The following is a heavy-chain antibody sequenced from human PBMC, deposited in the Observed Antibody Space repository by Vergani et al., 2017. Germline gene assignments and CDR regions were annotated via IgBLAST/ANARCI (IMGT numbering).Heavy chain of an antibody. CDR1: GFTVSSNY. CDR2: INHSGST. Sequence: VQLVESGGGLVQPGGSLRLSCAASGFTVSSNYMSWVRQAPGKGLEWIGEINHSGSTNYNPSLKSRVTISVDTSKNQFSLKLSSVTAADTAVYYCARDVGTMVRGETLDYWGQGTLVTVSS. J-gene: IGHJ4*02. CDR3: ARDVGTMVRGETLDY. D-gene: IGHD3-10*01. V-gene: IGHV4-34*01.